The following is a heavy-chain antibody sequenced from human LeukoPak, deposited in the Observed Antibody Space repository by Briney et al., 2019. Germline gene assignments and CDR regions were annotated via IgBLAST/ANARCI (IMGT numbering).Heavy chain of an antibody. J-gene: IGHJ4*02. CDR2: IYYSGST. Sequence: SETLSLTCTVSGGSLSNYHWGWIRQPPGKGLEWIGSIYYSGSTYYNPSLKSRVTISVDTSKNQFSLKLSSVTAADTAVYYCARRGETGDFDYWGQGTLVTVSS. V-gene: IGHV4-39*07. CDR1: GGSLSNYH. CDR3: ARRGETGDFDY. D-gene: IGHD7-27*01.